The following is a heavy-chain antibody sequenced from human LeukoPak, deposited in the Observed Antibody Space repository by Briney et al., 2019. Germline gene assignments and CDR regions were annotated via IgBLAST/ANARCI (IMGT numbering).Heavy chain of an antibody. CDR1: GGTFSSYA. J-gene: IGHJ6*03. V-gene: IGHV1-69*06. D-gene: IGHD3-10*01. CDR3: ARAVYYYGSGNYYYYYMDV. Sequence: SVKVSCKASGGTFSSYAISWVRQAPGQGLEWMGGIIPIFGTANYAQKFQGRVTITADKSTSTAYMELSSLRSEDTAVYYCARAVYYYGSGNYYYYYMDVWGKGTTVTVSS. CDR2: IIPIFGTA.